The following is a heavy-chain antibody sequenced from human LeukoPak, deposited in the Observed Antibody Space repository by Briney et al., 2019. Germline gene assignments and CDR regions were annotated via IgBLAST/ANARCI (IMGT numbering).Heavy chain of an antibody. V-gene: IGHV3-23*01. D-gene: IGHD3-10*01. J-gene: IGHJ6*02. CDR3: ARDRGPIESHDGMDV. CDR2: ISGSGGST. Sequence: PGRSLRLSCAASGFTFDDYAMHWVRQAPGKGLEWVSAISGSGGSTYYADSVKGRFTISRDNSKNTLYLQMNSLRAEDTAVYYCARDRGPIESHDGMDVWGQGTTVTVSS. CDR1: GFTFDDYA.